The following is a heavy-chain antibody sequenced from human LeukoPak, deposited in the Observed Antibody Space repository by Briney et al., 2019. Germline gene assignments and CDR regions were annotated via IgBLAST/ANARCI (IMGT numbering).Heavy chain of an antibody. D-gene: IGHD1-7*01. J-gene: IGHJ4*02. CDR1: GFTFSNYA. Sequence: GGSLRISCAASGFTFSNYAMSWVRQAPGKGLEWVSGISDSGGSTYYADSVKGRFTISRDNSKNTLYLQMNSLRAEDKAVYYCAKLITGTTRFDYWGQGTLVTVSS. V-gene: IGHV3-23*01. CDR3: AKLITGTTRFDY. CDR2: ISDSGGST.